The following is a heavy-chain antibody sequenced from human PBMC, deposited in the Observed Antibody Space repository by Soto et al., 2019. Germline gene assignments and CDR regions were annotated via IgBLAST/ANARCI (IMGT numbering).Heavy chain of an antibody. CDR2: IYYSGST. J-gene: IGHJ4*02. CDR3: ATIPIVGTKPYYFNS. CDR1: GGSFDITSSY. D-gene: IGHD1-1*01. Sequence: SETLSLTCTVSGGSFDITSSYWAWVRQPPGKGLEWIAYIYYSGSTYYNPSLKSRITISVDTSTNQLSLRLSSVTAADTAVYYCATIPIVGTKPYYFNSWGQGTLVTSPQ. V-gene: IGHV4-39*01.